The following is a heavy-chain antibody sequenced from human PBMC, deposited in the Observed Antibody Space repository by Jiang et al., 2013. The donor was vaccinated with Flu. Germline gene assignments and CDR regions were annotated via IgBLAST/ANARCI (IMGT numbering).Heavy chain of an antibody. CDR2: INPSGGST. CDR3: ARGSNYYDSGSSFLCFDY. J-gene: IGHJ4*02. V-gene: IGHV1-46*01. CDR1: GYTFTSYY. Sequence: SGAEVKKPGASVKVSCKASGYTFTSYYMHWVRQAPGQGLEWMGRINPSGGSTISAQKFQGRVTMTRDTSTSTVYMELSSLRSEDTAVYYCARGSNYYDSGSSFLCFDYWGQGTLVTVSS. D-gene: IGHD3-10*01.